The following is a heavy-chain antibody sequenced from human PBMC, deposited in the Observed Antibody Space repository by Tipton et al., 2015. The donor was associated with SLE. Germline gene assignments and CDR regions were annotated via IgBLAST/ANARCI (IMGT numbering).Heavy chain of an antibody. D-gene: IGHD3-3*01. Sequence: TLSLTCAVSGDSISSDTYFWTWIRRPAGKGLEWIGHISTRGSTNYNPSLKSRVTISVDTSKNQFSLKLSSVTAADTAVYYCARTSTYYDFWSGSYYYYYYMDVWGKGTTVTVSS. CDR1: GDSISSDTYF. J-gene: IGHJ6*03. V-gene: IGHV4-61*09. CDR2: ISTRGST. CDR3: ARTSTYYDFWSGSYYYYYYMDV.